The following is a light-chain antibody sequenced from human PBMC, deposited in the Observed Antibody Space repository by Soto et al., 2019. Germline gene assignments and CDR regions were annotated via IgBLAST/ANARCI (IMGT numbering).Light chain of an antibody. V-gene: IGLV1-51*01. CDR2: DNN. CDR3: GTYDSSLRDGV. J-gene: IGLJ1*01. CDR1: SSNIENYY. Sequence: QSVLTQPPSVSAAPGQKVTISCSGSSSNIENYYVSWYQQLPGTPPKLLIYDNNKRPSGIPDRFSGSKSGTSATLDITGLQTGDEADYYCGTYDSSLRDGVFGTGTKVTVL.